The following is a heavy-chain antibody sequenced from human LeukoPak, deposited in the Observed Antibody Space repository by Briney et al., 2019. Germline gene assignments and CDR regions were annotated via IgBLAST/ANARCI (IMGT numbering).Heavy chain of an antibody. J-gene: IGHJ4*02. CDR3: ARGDSVVTAAY. CDR1: GFTVSRYY. CDR2: IYSGGST. D-gene: IGHD2-21*02. Sequence: GGSLRLSCAASGFTVSRYYISWVDQAPGKGLEWVSVIYSGGSTYYADSVKGRFTISRDNSKNTLYLQMNSLRAEDTAVYYCARGDSVVTAAYWGQGTLVTVSS. V-gene: IGHV3-53*01.